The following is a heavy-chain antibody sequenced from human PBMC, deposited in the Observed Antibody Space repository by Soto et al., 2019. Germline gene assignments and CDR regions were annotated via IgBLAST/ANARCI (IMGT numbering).Heavy chain of an antibody. Sequence: EVQLLESGGGLVQPGGSLRLACAASGFTCSSYAMKWVRQAQGKELEWVSLISESGTITYYTDSVKGRFTISRDNSGNTLFLQMYSLRAEDTAVYYCARYIPGVRYYGMDVWGQETTVTVSS. D-gene: IGHD2-2*01. CDR3: ARYIPGVRYYGMDV. J-gene: IGHJ6*02. CDR1: GFTCSSYA. CDR2: ISESGTIT. V-gene: IGHV3-23*01.